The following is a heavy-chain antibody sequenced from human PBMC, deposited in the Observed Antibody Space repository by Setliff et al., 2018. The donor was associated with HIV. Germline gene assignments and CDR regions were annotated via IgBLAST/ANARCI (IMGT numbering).Heavy chain of an antibody. V-gene: IGHV4-31*03. CDR1: GGSISSGGYY. D-gene: IGHD3-10*01. CDR2: IYYSGST. J-gene: IGHJ6*03. Sequence: SETLSLTCTVSGGSISSGGYYWSWIRQHPGKGLEWIGYIYYSGSTYYNPSLKGRVTISVDTSKNQFSLKLSSVTAADTAVYYCARVYYYGSPHMDVWGKGTTVTVSS. CDR3: ARVYYYGSPHMDV.